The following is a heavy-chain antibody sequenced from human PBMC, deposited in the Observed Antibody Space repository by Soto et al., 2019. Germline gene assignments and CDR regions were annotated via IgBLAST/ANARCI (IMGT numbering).Heavy chain of an antibody. Sequence: QVQLVESGGGVVQPGRSLRLSCAASGFTFSTHAMHWVRQAPGKGLECVAIVSFDGSNKYYADSVKGRFTISRDNYKKTIYLQIRGLTTEDTAVYYCARDPTGITTAGGGRIDHWGQGTLVTVSS. V-gene: IGHV3-30-3*01. CDR3: ARDPTGITTAGGGRIDH. CDR1: GFTFSTHA. D-gene: IGHD6-13*01. J-gene: IGHJ4*02. CDR2: VSFDGSNK.